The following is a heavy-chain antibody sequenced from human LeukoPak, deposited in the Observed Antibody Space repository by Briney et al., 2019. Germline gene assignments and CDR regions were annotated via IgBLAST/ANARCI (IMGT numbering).Heavy chain of an antibody. CDR1: GYTLTELS. V-gene: IGHV1-24*01. J-gene: IGHJ4*02. CDR3: ATDLITSSGWYGVCY. Sequence: ASVKVSCKVSGYTLTELSMHWVRQAPGKGLEWMGGFDPEDGETIYAQKFQGRVTMTEDTSTDTAYMELSSLRPEDTAVYYCATDLITSSGWYGVCYWGQGTLVTVSS. CDR2: FDPEDGET. D-gene: IGHD6-19*01.